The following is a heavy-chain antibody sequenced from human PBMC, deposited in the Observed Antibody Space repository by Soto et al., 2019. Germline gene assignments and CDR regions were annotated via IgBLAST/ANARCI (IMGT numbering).Heavy chain of an antibody. CDR2: ISYDGSNK. D-gene: IGHD3-10*01. CDR1: GFTFSSYG. V-gene: IGHV3-30*03. J-gene: IGHJ6*03. CDR3: ARAGSYGSGSNSYYYYYMDV. Sequence: GGSLRLSCAASGFTFSSYGMHWVRQAPGKGLEWVAVISYDGSNKYYADSVKGRFTMTRDTSISTAYMELSRLRSDDTAVYYCARAGSYGSGSNSYYYYYMDVWGKGTTVTVSS.